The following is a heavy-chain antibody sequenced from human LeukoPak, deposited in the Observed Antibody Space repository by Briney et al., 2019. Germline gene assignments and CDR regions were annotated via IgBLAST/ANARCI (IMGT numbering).Heavy chain of an antibody. J-gene: IGHJ5*02. Sequence: SETLSLTCTVPGGSISSYYWSWIRQPPGKGLEWIGYIYYSGSTNYNPSLKSRVTISVDTSKNQFSLKLSSVTAADTAVYYCARQSSGSSSWYSYTSWFDPWGQGTLVTVSS. CDR2: IYYSGST. CDR1: GGSISSYY. D-gene: IGHD6-13*01. V-gene: IGHV4-59*08. CDR3: ARQSSGSSSWYSYTSWFDP.